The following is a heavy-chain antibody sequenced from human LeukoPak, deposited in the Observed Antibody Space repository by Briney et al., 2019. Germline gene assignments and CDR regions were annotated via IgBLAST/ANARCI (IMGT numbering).Heavy chain of an antibody. V-gene: IGHV1-24*01. J-gene: IGHJ4*02. CDR2: FDPEDGET. Sequence: ASVKVSCKASAYTLTELSMHWARQAPGKGLEWMGGFDPEDGETIYAQKFQGRVTMTEDTSTDTAYMELSSLRSEDTAVYYCATEPMIRTAFDYWGQGTLVTVSS. CDR3: ATEPMIRTAFDY. D-gene: IGHD3-10*01. CDR1: AYTLTELS.